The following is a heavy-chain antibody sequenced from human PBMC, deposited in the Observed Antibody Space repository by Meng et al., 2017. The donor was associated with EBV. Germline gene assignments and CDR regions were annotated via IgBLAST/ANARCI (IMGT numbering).Heavy chain of an antibody. CDR3: TRLDGSYIYY. J-gene: IGHJ4*02. CDR2: IRSKANSYAT. Sequence: VQLGGSGGGVVQPGGSLKLSCAASGFTFSDSAMHWVRQASGKGLEWVGRIRSKANSYATAYAASVKGRFTISRDDSKNTAYLQMNSLKTEDTAVYYCTRLDGSYIYYWGQGTLVTVSS. V-gene: IGHV3-73*02. CDR1: GFTFSDSA. D-gene: IGHD1-26*01.